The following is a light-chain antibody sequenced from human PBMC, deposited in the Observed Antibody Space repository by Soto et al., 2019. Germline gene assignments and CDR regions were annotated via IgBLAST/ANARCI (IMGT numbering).Light chain of an antibody. CDR2: DAS. CDR3: QHYSTWLWT. CDR1: QSVSSK. Sequence: EIVMTQAPATLSVSPGERATLSCRASQSVSSKLAWYQQKPGQGPRLLIYDASSRATGIPPRFSGSGSGTEFTLTISILQSEDFAVYYCQHYSTWLWTFGQGTKVEIK. V-gene: IGKV3-15*01. J-gene: IGKJ1*01.